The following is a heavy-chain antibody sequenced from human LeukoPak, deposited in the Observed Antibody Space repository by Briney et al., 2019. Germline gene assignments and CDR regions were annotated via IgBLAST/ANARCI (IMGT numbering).Heavy chain of an antibody. Sequence: ASVKVSCKASGYTFIAYGISWVRQAPGQGLEWMGWISAYSGNANYAQKVQGRVTVTTDTSTSTAYMELTSLTSDDTAVYYCANSGVISPRRGMDVWGQGTTVTVSS. J-gene: IGHJ6*02. CDR3: ANSGVISPRRGMDV. CDR2: ISAYSGNA. CDR1: GYTFIAYG. D-gene: IGHD3-10*01. V-gene: IGHV1-18*01.